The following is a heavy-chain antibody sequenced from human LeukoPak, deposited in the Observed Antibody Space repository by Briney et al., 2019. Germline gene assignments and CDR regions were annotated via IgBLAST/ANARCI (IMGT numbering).Heavy chain of an antibody. J-gene: IGHJ4*02. CDR3: ARYAEIAAAGYFDY. CDR2: INPNSGGT. CDR1: GYTFTGYY. V-gene: IGHV1-2*02. D-gene: IGHD6-13*01. Sequence: ASVKVSCKASGYTFTGYYMHWVRQAPGQGLEWMGWINPNSGGTNYAQKFQGRVTMTRDTSISTAYMELSSLRSEDTAVYYCARYAEIAAAGYFDYWGQGTLVTVSS.